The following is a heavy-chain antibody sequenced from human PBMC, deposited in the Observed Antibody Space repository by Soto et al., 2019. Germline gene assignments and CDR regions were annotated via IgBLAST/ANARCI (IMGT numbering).Heavy chain of an antibody. CDR3: ARDKSTDFWSGYYTYYYYGMDV. CDR1: GFTFSSYW. Sequence: GGSLRLSCAASGFTFSSYWMSWVRQAPGKGLEWVANIKQDGSEKYYVDSVKGRFTVSRDNAKNSLYLQMNSLRAEDTAVYYCARDKSTDFWSGYYTYYYYGMDVWGQGTTVTVSS. CDR2: IKQDGSEK. V-gene: IGHV3-7*01. D-gene: IGHD3-3*01. J-gene: IGHJ6*02.